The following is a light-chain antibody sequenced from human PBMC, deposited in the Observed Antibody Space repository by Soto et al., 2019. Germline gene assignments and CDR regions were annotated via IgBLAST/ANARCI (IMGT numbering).Light chain of an antibody. CDR1: QSVSSY. CDR3: QQYRSWPRT. Sequence: EIVLTQSPATLSLSPGERATLSCRASQSVSSYLAWYQQKPGQAPRLLIYGASNRATGIPARFSGSGSGTDFTLTISSLEPEDFAVYYCQQYRSWPRTFGQGTKVEIK. CDR2: GAS. V-gene: IGKV3-11*01. J-gene: IGKJ1*01.